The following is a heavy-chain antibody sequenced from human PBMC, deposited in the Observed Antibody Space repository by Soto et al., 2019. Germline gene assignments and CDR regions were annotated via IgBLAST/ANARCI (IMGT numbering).Heavy chain of an antibody. CDR3: AREIYDSSGYYAPFDY. D-gene: IGHD3-22*01. CDR1: GFTFSSYS. CDR2: ISSSSSII. Sequence: EVPLVESGGGLVQPGGSLRLSCAASGFTFSSYSMNWVRQAPGKGLEWVSYISSSSSIIYYADSVKGRFTISRDNAKNSLYLQMNSLRAEDTAVYYCAREIYDSSGYYAPFDYWGQGTLVTVSS. V-gene: IGHV3-48*01. J-gene: IGHJ4*02.